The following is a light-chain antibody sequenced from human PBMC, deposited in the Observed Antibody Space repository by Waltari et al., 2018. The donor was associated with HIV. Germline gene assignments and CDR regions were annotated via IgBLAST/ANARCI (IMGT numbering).Light chain of an antibody. Sequence: QSVLTQPPSVSGAPGQRVTISCTGSSSNIGAGYDVHWYQQLPGTAPNLLIHGNSKRPSGVPDRFSGSKSGTSASLAITGLQAEDEADYYCQSYDSSLSGSVFGGGTKLTVL. CDR1: SSNIGAGYD. CDR3: QSYDSSLSGSV. J-gene: IGLJ3*02. CDR2: GNS. V-gene: IGLV1-40*01.